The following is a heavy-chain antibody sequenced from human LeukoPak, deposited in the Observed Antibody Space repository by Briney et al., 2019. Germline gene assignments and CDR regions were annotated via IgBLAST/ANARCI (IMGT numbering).Heavy chain of an antibody. CDR2: INYSGST. V-gene: IGHV4-39*07. D-gene: IGHD3-9*01. Sequence: SETLSLTCTVSGGSMRSSDFYWGWIRQPPGKGLEWIGNINYSGSTYYNPSVKSRVTLSVDVSKNRFSLNLTSVTAADTALYFCARTHFDSLGWFDPWGQGTLVTVSS. J-gene: IGHJ5*02. CDR3: ARTHFDSLGWFDP. CDR1: GGSMRSSDFY.